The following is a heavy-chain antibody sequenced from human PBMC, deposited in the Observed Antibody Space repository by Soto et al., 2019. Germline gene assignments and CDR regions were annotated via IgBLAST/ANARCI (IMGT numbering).Heavy chain of an antibody. J-gene: IGHJ4*02. CDR2: IIPIFSKT. V-gene: IGHV1-69*01. Sequence: QVQLVQSVAEVKEPGTSVKVSCKASGGTVSTSSFVWVRQGPGQGLEWMGGIIPIFSKTNVAQKFQGRVTFTADESTRTAYMELSSLRSEDTAIYYCARDVVRSTGGDSWGQGTLITVSS. CDR3: ARDVVRSTGGDS. CDR1: GGTVSTSS. D-gene: IGHD7-27*01.